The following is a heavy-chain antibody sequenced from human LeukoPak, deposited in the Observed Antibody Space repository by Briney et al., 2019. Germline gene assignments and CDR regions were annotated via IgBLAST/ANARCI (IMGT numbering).Heavy chain of an antibody. D-gene: IGHD2-15*01. V-gene: IGHV4-34*01. Sequence: SETLSLTCAVYGGSFSGYYWSWIRQPPGKGLEWIGEINHSGSTNHNPSLKSRVTISVDTSKNQFSLKLSSVTAADTAVYYCARGGPRYCSGGSCYFGYWGQGTLVTVSS. CDR2: INHSGST. CDR1: GGSFSGYY. J-gene: IGHJ4*02. CDR3: ARGGPRYCSGGSCYFGY.